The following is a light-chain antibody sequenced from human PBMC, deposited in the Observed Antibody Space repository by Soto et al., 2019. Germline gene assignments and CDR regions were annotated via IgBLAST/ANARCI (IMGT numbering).Light chain of an antibody. Sequence: DIQMTQSPSSLSASVGDRVTITCRASQSIRTSLNWYQQKPGKAPKLLIYRGFSLQSGAPSRFSGSGSGTDFTLTISSLQPEDFTDYYCQQSYSTPPTFGQGTKVEIK. V-gene: IGKV1-39*01. CDR1: QSIRTS. J-gene: IGKJ2*01. CDR2: RGF. CDR3: QQSYSTPPT.